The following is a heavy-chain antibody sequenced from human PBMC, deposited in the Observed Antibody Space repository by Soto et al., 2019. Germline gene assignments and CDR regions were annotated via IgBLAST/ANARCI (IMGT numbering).Heavy chain of an antibody. V-gene: IGHV3-23*01. D-gene: IGHD6-13*01. CDR2: ISGSGGDT. J-gene: IGHJ4*02. CDR3: AKGSPPGFLENIDS. CDR1: GFTFSRNA. Sequence: EVQLLESGGNLIQPGESLRLSCSAFGFTFSRNAMSWVRQAPGKGLAWVSSISGSGGDTYYAESVKGRFTISRDNPKTTLFLQMNSLRTEDTAVYYCAKGSPPGFLENIDSWGQGTLVTVSS.